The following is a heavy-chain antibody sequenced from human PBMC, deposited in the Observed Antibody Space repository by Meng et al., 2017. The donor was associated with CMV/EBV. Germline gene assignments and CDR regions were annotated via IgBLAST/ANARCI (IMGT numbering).Heavy chain of an antibody. Sequence: GESLKISCAASGFTFRSFAMSWVRQAPGKGMELVSVMYSGCSRTYYADPVKSRFPISRDNSKNTLYLQMNSLRAEDTAVYYCAKGKYDFWSGSQILHYYYGMDVWGQGTTVTVSS. V-gene: IGHV3-23*03. CDR1: GFTFRSFA. J-gene: IGHJ6*02. D-gene: IGHD3-3*01. CDR2: MYSGCSRT. CDR3: AKGKYDFWSGSQILHYYYGMDV.